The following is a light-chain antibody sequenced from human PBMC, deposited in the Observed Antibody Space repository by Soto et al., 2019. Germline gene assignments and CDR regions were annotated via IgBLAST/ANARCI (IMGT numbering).Light chain of an antibody. CDR2: EVS. CDR1: SSDVGGYND. V-gene: IGLV2-8*01. Sequence: QSALTQPPSASGSPGQSVTISCTGTSSDVGGYNDVSWYQQHPGKAPKLMIYEVSKRPSGVPDRFSGSKSGNTASLTGSGLQAEDEADYYCISYAGSNNWNFGTGTKLTVL. J-gene: IGLJ1*01. CDR3: ISYAGSNNWN.